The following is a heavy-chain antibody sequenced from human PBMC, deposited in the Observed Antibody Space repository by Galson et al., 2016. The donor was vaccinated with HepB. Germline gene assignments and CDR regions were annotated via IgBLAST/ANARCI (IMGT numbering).Heavy chain of an antibody. CDR1: GYTFTDYY. Sequence: SVKVSCKASGYTFTDYYIHWVRQAPGQGLDWMGWINPNSGYTRYAQKFQGWVTMTRDTSITTAYMDLNRLRSDDTAVYFCAREPYTSSYFDYWGQGTLVTVSS. D-gene: IGHD6-6*01. J-gene: IGHJ4*02. CDR2: INPNSGYT. V-gene: IGHV1-2*04. CDR3: AREPYTSSYFDY.